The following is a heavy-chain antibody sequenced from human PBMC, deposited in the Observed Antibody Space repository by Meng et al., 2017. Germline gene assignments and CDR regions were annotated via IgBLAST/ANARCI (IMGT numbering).Heavy chain of an antibody. D-gene: IGHD1-7*01. CDR2: IIPIFGTA. V-gene: IGHV1-69*01. CDR3: ARIWNSLKDYDY. J-gene: IGHJ4*02. Sequence: QVRRGQSGAEVKKPGSSVKVSCKASGGTFSSYAISWVRQAPGQGLEWMGGIIPIFGTANYAQKFQGRVTITADESTSTAYMELSSLRSEDTAVYYCARIWNSLKDYDYWGQGTLVTVSS. CDR1: GGTFSSYA.